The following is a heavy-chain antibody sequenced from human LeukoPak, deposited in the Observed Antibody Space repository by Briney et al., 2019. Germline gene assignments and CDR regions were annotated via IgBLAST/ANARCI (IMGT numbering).Heavy chain of an antibody. CDR1: GFTFNNYW. CDR2: IKQDGSEK. CDR3: ARGTVLDY. Sequence: PGGSLRLSCAASGFTFNNYWMSWVRQAPGKGLEWVANIKQDGSEKYYVDSVKGRSTISRDNAKNSLYLQMNSLRAEDTAVYYCARGTVLDYWGQGTLVTVSS. J-gene: IGHJ4*02. V-gene: IGHV3-7*01.